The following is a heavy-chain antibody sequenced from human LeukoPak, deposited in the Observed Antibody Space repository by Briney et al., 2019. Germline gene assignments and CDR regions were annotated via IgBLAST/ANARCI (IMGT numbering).Heavy chain of an antibody. Sequence: SETLSLTCAVSGGSISSGNWWNWVRQSPGKGLEWIGEIYHSGSTKYNPSLKSRVTISVQKPKNQFSLKLTSVTAAGTAVYYCARGWFGTHSYFDYWGQGTLVTVSS. CDR2: IYHSGST. CDR3: ARGWFGTHSYFDY. CDR1: GGSISSGNW. J-gene: IGHJ4*02. V-gene: IGHV4-4*02. D-gene: IGHD3-10*01.